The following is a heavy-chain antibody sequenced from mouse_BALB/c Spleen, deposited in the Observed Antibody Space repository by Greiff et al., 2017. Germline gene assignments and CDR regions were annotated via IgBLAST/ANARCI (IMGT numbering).Heavy chain of an antibody. Sequence: VQLVESGPGLVAPSQSLSITCTVSGFSLTSYGVHWVRQPPGKGLEWLGVIWAGGSTNYNSALMSRLSISKDNSKSQVFLKMNSLQTDDTAMYYCARDRGYGNYGGAMDYWGQGTSVTVSS. CDR1: GFSLTSYG. V-gene: IGHV2-9*02. CDR3: ARDRGYGNYGGAMDY. CDR2: IWAGGST. D-gene: IGHD2-1*01. J-gene: IGHJ4*01.